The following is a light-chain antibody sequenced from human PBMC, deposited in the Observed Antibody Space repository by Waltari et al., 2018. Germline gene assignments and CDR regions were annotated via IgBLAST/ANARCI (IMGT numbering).Light chain of an antibody. CDR3: QQRSNWPQWT. CDR1: QSVSSY. CDR2: DAS. V-gene: IGKV3-11*01. J-gene: IGKJ1*01. Sequence: EIVLTQSPATLSLSPGERATLSCRASQSVSSYLAWYHQKPGQAPRLLIYDASNRATCIPARFSGSGSGTDFTLTISSLEPEDFAVYYCQQRSNWPQWTFGQGTKVEI.